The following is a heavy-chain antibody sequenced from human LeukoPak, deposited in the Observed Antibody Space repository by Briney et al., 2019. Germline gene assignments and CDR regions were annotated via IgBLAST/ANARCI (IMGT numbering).Heavy chain of an antibody. V-gene: IGHV3-15*01. Sequence: KAGGSLRLSCVASGFTFSNAWMTWVRQAPGKGLEWVGHIKSKTDGGTTDYAAPVKGRFTISRDDSKDTLSLQMNSLKTEDTAVYFCTKASGYGPLYHFHYWGQGILVTVSS. CDR1: GFTFSNAW. CDR3: TKASGYGPLYHFHY. CDR2: IKSKTDGGTT. J-gene: IGHJ4*02. D-gene: IGHD5-12*01.